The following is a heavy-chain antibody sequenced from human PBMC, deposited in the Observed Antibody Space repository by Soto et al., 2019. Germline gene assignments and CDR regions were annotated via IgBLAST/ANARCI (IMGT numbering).Heavy chain of an antibody. V-gene: IGHV4-34*01. Sequence: SETLSLTCAVYGGSFSGYYWSWIRQPPGKGLEWIGEINHSGSTNYNPSLKSRVTISVDTSKNQFSLKLSSVTAADTAVYYCARAMITFGGVYYYYYYMDVWGKGTTVTVSS. D-gene: IGHD3-16*01. J-gene: IGHJ6*03. CDR3: ARAMITFGGVYYYYYYMDV. CDR1: GGSFSGYY. CDR2: INHSGST.